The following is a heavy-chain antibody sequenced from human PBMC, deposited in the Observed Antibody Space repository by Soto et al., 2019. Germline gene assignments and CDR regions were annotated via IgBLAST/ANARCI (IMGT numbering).Heavy chain of an antibody. Sequence: GGSLRLSCAASGFTVSSNYMSWVRQAPGKGLEWVSVIYSGGSTYYADSVKGRLTISRDNSKNTLYLQMNSLRAGDTAVYYCRITMVRGVLPDYWGQGTLVTVSS. CDR1: GFTVSSNY. CDR2: IYSGGST. CDR3: RITMVRGVLPDY. V-gene: IGHV3-66*01. D-gene: IGHD3-10*01. J-gene: IGHJ4*02.